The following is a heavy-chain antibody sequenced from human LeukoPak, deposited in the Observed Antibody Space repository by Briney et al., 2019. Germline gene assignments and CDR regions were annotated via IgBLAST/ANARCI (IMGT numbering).Heavy chain of an antibody. CDR2: ITSSGRTP. CDR3: AKDRPNFYETSGAYYKPKGDF. CDR1: GFTFNTHA. V-gene: IGHV3-23*01. Sequence: GGSLRLSCEASGFTFNTHAMSWVRQAPEKGLEWVASITSSGRTPFYADSVRGRFTISRDNSKNTLYLQMNSLRDEDTAVYYCAKDRPNFYETSGAYYKPKGDFWGQGSLVTVSS. D-gene: IGHD3-10*01. J-gene: IGHJ4*02.